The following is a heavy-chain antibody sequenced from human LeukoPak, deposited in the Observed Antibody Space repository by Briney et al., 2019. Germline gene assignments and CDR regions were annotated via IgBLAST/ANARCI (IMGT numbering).Heavy chain of an antibody. CDR1: GGYISSYY. CDR3: ARGRTSFDY. V-gene: IGHV4-59*01. J-gene: IGHJ4*02. CDR2: MSHSGST. D-gene: IGHD4/OR15-4a*01. Sequence: PETLSLTCTVSGGYISSYYWSWIRQPPGKGLEWIGYMSHSGSTNYSPSLKSRVTISLDTSKNQFSLELTSVAAADTAVYYCARGRTSFDYWGQGTLVTVSS.